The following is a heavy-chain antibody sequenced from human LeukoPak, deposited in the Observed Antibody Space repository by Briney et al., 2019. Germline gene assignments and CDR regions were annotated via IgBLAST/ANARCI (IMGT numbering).Heavy chain of an antibody. D-gene: IGHD1-1*01. CDR2: ISHTGDI. J-gene: IGHJ5*02. V-gene: IGHV4-34*01. Sequence: SETLSLTCAVYGGSFSNYYWTWIRLTPGRALEWIGEISHTGDIVNYKPSLRSRVTISVDSSKKQFSLKLTSVTAADTGVYYCARVPDITARPCDTWGPGTLVTVSS. CDR3: ARVPDITARPCDT. CDR1: GGSFSNYY.